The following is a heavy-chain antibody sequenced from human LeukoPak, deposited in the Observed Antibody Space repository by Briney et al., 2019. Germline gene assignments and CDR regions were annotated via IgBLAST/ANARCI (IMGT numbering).Heavy chain of an antibody. D-gene: IGHD2-15*01. Sequence: KSSETLSLTCTVSGGSISSYYWSWIRQPPGKGLEWIGYIYYSGSTNYNPSLKSRVTISVDTSKNQFSLKLSSVTAADTAVYYCARDSSVVVAATVDWYYYYGMDVWGPGTTVTVSS. CDR2: IYYSGST. CDR3: ARDSSVVVAATVDWYYYYGMDV. CDR1: GGSISSYY. J-gene: IGHJ6*02. V-gene: IGHV4-59*12.